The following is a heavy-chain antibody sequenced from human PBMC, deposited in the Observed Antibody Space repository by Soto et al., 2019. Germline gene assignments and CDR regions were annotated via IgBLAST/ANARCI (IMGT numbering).Heavy chain of an antibody. Sequence: SQTLSLTCAISGDIVSSNSAAWNWIRQSPSRGLEWLGRTYYRSKWYNDYAVSVKSRITINPDTSKNQFSLQLNSVTPEDTAVYYCVRASYSSGWLRGYYYYYGMDVWGKGTTVTVSS. CDR2: TYYRSKWYN. J-gene: IGHJ6*04. D-gene: IGHD6-19*01. CDR3: VRASYSSGWLRGYYYYYGMDV. CDR1: GDIVSSNSAA. V-gene: IGHV6-1*01.